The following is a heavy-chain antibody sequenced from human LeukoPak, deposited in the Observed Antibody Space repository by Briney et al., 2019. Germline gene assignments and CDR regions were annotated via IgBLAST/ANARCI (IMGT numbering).Heavy chain of an antibody. CDR1: VFTFDDYA. CDR3: ATEPADSSGYYFDY. Sequence: GGSLRLSCAASVFTFDDYAMHWVRQAPGKGLEWVSGISWNSGSIGYADSVKGRFTISRDNAKNSLYLQMNSLRAEDTALYYCATEPADSSGYYFDYWGQGTLVTVSS. CDR2: ISWNSGSI. D-gene: IGHD3-22*01. V-gene: IGHV3-9*01. J-gene: IGHJ4*02.